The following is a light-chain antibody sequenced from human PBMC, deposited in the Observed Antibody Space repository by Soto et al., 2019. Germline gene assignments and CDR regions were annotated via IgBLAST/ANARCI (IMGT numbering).Light chain of an antibody. J-gene: IGLJ2*01. V-gene: IGLV1-44*01. CDR2: GNS. CDR1: SSNIGSNT. CDR3: SAWDDSLNGGI. Sequence: QSVLTQPPSASGTPGQRVTISCSGSSSNIGSNTVNWYQQLPGRAPKVLIFGNSRRPSGVPDRFSGSKSGTSASLAISGLQSEDEADYYCSAWDDSLNGGIFGGGTKLTVL.